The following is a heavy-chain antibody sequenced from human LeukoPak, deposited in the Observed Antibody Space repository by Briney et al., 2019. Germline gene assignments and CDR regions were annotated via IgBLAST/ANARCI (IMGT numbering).Heavy chain of an antibody. J-gene: IGHJ4*02. CDR3: ATCGYTYGLYFDY. CDR1: GFTFSNYW. D-gene: IGHD5-18*01. CDR2: IKQDGSEK. Sequence: GGSLRLSCAASGFTFSNYWMSWVRQAPEKGLEWVANIKQDGSEKYYVDSVKGRFTISRDNAKNSLYLQMNSLRAEDTAVYYCATCGYTYGLYFDYWGQGTLVTVSS. V-gene: IGHV3-7*02.